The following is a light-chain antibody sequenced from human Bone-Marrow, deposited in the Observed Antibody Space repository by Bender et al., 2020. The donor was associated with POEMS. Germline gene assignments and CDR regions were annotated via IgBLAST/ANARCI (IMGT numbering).Light chain of an antibody. J-gene: IGLJ3*02. Sequence: QSVLTQPPSASGTPGQSVTISCSGSSSNIGTNPVNWYQQLPGTAPKLLIYINNQRPSGVPDRFSGSKSGTSAFLAISGLQSEDEADYYCAAWEDSLNGWVFGGGTKLTVL. CDR2: INN. CDR3: AAWEDSLNGWV. V-gene: IGLV1-44*01. CDR1: SSNIGTNP.